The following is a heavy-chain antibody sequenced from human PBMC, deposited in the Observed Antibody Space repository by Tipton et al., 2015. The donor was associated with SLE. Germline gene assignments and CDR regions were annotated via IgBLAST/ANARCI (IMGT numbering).Heavy chain of an antibody. Sequence: LRLSCAVYGGSFSGYFWSWIRQPPGKGLEWIGEINHSGSTNYNPSLKSRVTISVDTSKNQFSLKLSSVTAADTAVYYCARATSIAARLYYYYYYMDVWGKGTTVTVSS. CDR2: INHSGST. V-gene: IGHV4-34*01. CDR1: GGSFSGYF. CDR3: ARATSIAARLYYYYYYMDV. J-gene: IGHJ6*03. D-gene: IGHD6-6*01.